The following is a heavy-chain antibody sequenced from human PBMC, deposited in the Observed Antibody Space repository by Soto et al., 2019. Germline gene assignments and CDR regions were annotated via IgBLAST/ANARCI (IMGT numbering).Heavy chain of an antibody. J-gene: IGHJ4*02. V-gene: IGHV3-30*18. D-gene: IGHD4-17*01. Sequence: QVQLVESGGGVVQPGRSLRLSCAASGFTFSSYGMHWVRQAPGKGLEWVAVISYDGSNKYYADSVKGRFTISRDNSKNTLYLQVNSLRAEDTAVYYCAKTGRDGYGDFDYWGQGTLVTVSS. CDR1: GFTFSSYG. CDR3: AKTGRDGYGDFDY. CDR2: ISYDGSNK.